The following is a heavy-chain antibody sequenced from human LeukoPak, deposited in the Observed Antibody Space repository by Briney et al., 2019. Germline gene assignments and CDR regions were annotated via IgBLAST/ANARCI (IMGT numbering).Heavy chain of an antibody. CDR2: INHSGST. V-gene: IGHV4-34*01. D-gene: IGHD3-10*01. Sequence: SETLSLTCAVYGGSFSGYYWSWIRQPPGKGLEWIGEINHSGSTNYNPSLKSRVTISEDTSKNQFSLKLNSVTAADAAVYYCARERHGASGRYYYYYMDVWGKGTTVTISS. CDR1: GGSFSGYY. J-gene: IGHJ6*03. CDR3: ARERHGASGRYYYYYMDV.